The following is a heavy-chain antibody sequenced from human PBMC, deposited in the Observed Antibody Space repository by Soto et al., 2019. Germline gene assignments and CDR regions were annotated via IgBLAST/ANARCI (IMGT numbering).Heavy chain of an antibody. V-gene: IGHV3-30*18. CDR1: GFTFSSYG. J-gene: IGHJ6*02. CDR3: AKVIYDILTGYYLSAYYYYYGMEV. CDR2: ISYDGSNK. D-gene: IGHD3-9*01. Sequence: PGGSLRLSCAASGFTFSSYGMHWVRQAPGKGLEWVAVISYDGSNKYYADSVKGRFTISRDNSKNTLYLQMNSLRAEDTAVYYCAKVIYDILTGYYLSAYYYYYGMEVWGQGTTVTV.